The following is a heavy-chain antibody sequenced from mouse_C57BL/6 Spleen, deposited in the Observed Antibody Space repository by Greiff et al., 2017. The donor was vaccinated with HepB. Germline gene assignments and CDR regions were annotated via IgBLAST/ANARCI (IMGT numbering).Heavy chain of an antibody. Sequence: VQLQQSGAELVRPGASVTLSCKASGYTFTDYEMHWVKQTPVHGLEWIGAIDPETGGTAYNQKFKGKAILTADKSSSTAYMELRSLTSEDSAVYYCTRGGTTVVEKDYAMDYWGQGTSVTVSS. CDR1: GYTFTDYE. V-gene: IGHV1-15*01. CDR3: TRGGTTVVEKDYAMDY. CDR2: IDPETGGT. J-gene: IGHJ4*01. D-gene: IGHD1-1*01.